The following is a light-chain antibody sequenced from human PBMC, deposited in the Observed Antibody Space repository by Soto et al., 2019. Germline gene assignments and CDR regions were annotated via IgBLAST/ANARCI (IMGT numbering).Light chain of an antibody. J-gene: IGKJ1*01. CDR3: QQYGRSQT. CDR2: GAS. CDR1: QSVNSRY. V-gene: IGKV3-20*01. Sequence: EIVLTQSPGTLSLSPGERATLSCRASQSVNSRYLAWYQQKLGQAPRLLIYGASSRGTGIPDRFSGSGSGTYFTLTISRLEPEDFAVYYCQQYGRSQTFGQGTKVEIK.